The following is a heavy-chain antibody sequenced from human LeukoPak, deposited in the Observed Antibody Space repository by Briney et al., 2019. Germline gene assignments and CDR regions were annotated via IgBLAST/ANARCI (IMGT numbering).Heavy chain of an antibody. CDR2: IDQDGSEN. CDR1: GFSFSNYW. Sequence: GGSLRLSCAASGFSFSNYWMSWVRQAPGKGLEWVANIDQDGSENYYVDSVKGRFTISRDNARNSLYLQMNSLRAEDTAVYYCARDKIVGATHFDYWAREPWSPSPQ. CDR3: ARDKIVGATHFDY. J-gene: IGHJ4*02. D-gene: IGHD1-26*01. V-gene: IGHV3-7*01.